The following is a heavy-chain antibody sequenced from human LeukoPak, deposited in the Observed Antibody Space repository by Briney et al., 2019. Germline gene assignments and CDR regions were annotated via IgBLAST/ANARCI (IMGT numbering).Heavy chain of an antibody. J-gene: IGHJ4*02. CDR3: ARASSWYGNPFDY. CDR2: IYYSGST. D-gene: IGHD6-13*01. CDR1: GGSSSGGGYY. Sequence: SETLTLTGTVSGGSSSGGGYYWGWIRQPPGKGLEWIGSIYYSGSTYYNPSLKSRVTISVDTSKNQFSLKLSSVTAADTAVYYCARASSWYGNPFDYWGQGTLVTVSS. V-gene: IGHV4-39*07.